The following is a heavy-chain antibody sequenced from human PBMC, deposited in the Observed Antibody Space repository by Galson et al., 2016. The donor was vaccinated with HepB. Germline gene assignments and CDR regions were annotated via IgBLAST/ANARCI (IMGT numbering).Heavy chain of an antibody. V-gene: IGHV3-74*01. D-gene: IGHD2-2*03. Sequence: SLRLSCAASGFTFSSYWMHWVRQTPGKGLVWVSRMNSDGIRTSHADSVAGRFTISRDNAKNTLSLQMNSLRAEDTATYYCAIDPSHWIENPFALWGQGTLVTVSS. CDR3: AIDPSHWIENPFAL. CDR1: GFTFSSYW. CDR2: MNSDGIRT. J-gene: IGHJ4*02.